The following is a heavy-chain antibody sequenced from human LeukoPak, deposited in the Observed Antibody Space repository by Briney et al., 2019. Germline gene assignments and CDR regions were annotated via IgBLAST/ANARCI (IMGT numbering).Heavy chain of an antibody. Sequence: PGGSLRLSCAASGFTFSSYAMSWVRQAPGKGLEWVSAISGSGGSTYYADSVKGRFTISRDNSKNTLYLQMNSLRAEDTAVYYCARFGENWGYCSSTSCYFDYWGQGTLVTVSS. CDR1: GFTFSSYA. D-gene: IGHD2-2*01. J-gene: IGHJ4*02. CDR2: ISGSGGST. CDR3: ARFGENWGYCSSTSCYFDY. V-gene: IGHV3-23*01.